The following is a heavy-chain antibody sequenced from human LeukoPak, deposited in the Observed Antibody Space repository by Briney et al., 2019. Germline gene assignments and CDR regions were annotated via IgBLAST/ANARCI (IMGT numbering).Heavy chain of an antibody. CDR1: GFTFRTYL. CDR3: ARWMMELERNAFDF. V-gene: IGHV3-7*01. J-gene: IGHJ3*01. D-gene: IGHD1-26*01. Sequence: GGSLRLSCAASGFTFRTYLMSWIRQAPGNEPEWVADINQDGSEEYYLQSVQGRFTVSRDNAQNAVFLQMTYLRADDTAVYYCARWMMELERNAFDFWGQGTVVTVSS. CDR2: INQDGSEE.